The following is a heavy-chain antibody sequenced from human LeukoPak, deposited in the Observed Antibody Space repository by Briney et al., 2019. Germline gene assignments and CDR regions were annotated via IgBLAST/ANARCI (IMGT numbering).Heavy chain of an antibody. D-gene: IGHD1-26*01. CDR1: GFTFSSYW. CDR3: ARVHSGSYWPRDFDY. V-gene: IGHV3-7*01. Sequence: GGSLRLSCAASGFTFSSYWMSWVRQAPGKGLEWEANIKQDGSEKYYVDSVKGRFTISRDNAKNSLYLQMNSLRAEDTAVYYCARVHSGSYWPRDFDYWGQGTLVTVSS. CDR2: IKQDGSEK. J-gene: IGHJ4*02.